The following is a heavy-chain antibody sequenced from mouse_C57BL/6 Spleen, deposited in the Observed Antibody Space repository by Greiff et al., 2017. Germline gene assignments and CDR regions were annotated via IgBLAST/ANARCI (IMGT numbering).Heavy chain of an antibody. CDR2: IHPSDSDT. CDR3: AILAYYSRDAMDY. Sequence: QVQLKQPGAELVKPGASVKVSCKASGYTFTSYWMHWVKQRPGQGLEWIGRIHPSDSDTNYNQKFKGKATLTVDKSSSTAYMQLSSLTSEDSAVYYCAILAYYSRDAMDYWGQGTSVTVSS. CDR1: GYTFTSYW. D-gene: IGHD2-5*01. V-gene: IGHV1-74*01. J-gene: IGHJ4*01.